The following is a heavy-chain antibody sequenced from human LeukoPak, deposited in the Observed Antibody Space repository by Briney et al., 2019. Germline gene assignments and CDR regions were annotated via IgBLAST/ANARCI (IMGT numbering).Heavy chain of an antibody. Sequence: GGSLRLSCAASGFTFSSYAMHWVRQAPGKGLEYVSAISSNGGSTYYANSVKGRFTISRDNSKNTLYLQMGSLRAEDMAVYYCARRSGYDYCFDYWRQGTLVTVSS. CDR2: ISSNGGST. V-gene: IGHV3-64*01. CDR1: GFTFSSYA. CDR3: ARRSGYDYCFDY. D-gene: IGHD5-12*01. J-gene: IGHJ4*02.